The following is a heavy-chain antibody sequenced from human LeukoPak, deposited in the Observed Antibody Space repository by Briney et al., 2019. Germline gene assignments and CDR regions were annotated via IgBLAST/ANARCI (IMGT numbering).Heavy chain of an antibody. CDR1: GFTFSSYG. Sequence: GGSLRLSCAASGFTFSSYGMHWVRQAPGRGLEWFAFIRYDGSYTYYADSVKGRFTISKDNSKNTLYVQMNSLRVEDTAVYYCTRDEDFYSSSSDYWGQGTLVTVSS. CDR3: TRDEDFYSSSSDY. CDR2: IRYDGSYT. J-gene: IGHJ4*02. V-gene: IGHV3-30*02. D-gene: IGHD6-6*01.